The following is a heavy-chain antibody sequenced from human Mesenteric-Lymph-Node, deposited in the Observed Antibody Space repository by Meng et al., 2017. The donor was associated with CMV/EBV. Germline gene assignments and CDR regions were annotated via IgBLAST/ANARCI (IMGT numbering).Heavy chain of an antibody. CDR3: ARSHPYCSSTSCYPNWFDP. CDR2: IYHSGST. CDR1: GYSISSGYY. D-gene: IGHD2-2*01. Sequence: ESLKISCTVSGYSISSGYYWGWIRQPPGKGLEWIGSIYHSGSTYYNPSLKSRVTISVDTSKNQFSLKLSSVTAADTAVYYCARSHPYCSSTSCYPNWFDPWGQGTLVTVSS. J-gene: IGHJ5*02. V-gene: IGHV4-38-2*02.